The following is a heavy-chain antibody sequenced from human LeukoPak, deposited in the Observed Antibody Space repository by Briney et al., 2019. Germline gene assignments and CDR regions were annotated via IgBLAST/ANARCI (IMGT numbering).Heavy chain of an antibody. CDR2: IYSGGST. Sequence: GGSLRLSCAASGLTVSSNYMSWVRQAPGKGLEWVSVIYSGGSTYYADSVKGRFTISRDNSKNTLYLQMNSLRAEDTAVYYCARDQRSSGWYRGAFDIWGQGTMVTVSS. CDR1: GLTVSSNY. CDR3: ARDQRSSGWYRGAFDI. D-gene: IGHD6-19*01. V-gene: IGHV3-53*01. J-gene: IGHJ3*02.